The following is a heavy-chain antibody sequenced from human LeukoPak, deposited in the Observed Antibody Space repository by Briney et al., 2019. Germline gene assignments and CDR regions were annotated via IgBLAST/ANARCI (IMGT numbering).Heavy chain of an antibody. V-gene: IGHV4-38-2*02. J-gene: IGHJ4*02. Sequence: SENLSLNCTVSGYSISSGYYWGWIRRPPGKGLEWIGGIYHSGSTYYNPSLKSRVTISVDTSKNQFSLKLSSVTAADTAVYYCARGGLYSSSWYDYWGQGTLVTVSS. CDR2: IYHSGST. CDR1: GYSISSGYY. D-gene: IGHD6-13*01. CDR3: ARGGLYSSSWYDY.